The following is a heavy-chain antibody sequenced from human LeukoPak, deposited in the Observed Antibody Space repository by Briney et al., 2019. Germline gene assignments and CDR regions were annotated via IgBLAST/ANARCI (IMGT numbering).Heavy chain of an antibody. J-gene: IGHJ4*02. CDR3: ARERSHDYGDY. V-gene: IGHV4-34*01. Sequence: SETLSLTCAVYGGSFSGYYWSWIRQPPGKGLEWIGEINHSGSTNYNPSLKSRVTISVDTSKNQFSLKLSSVTAADTAVYYCARERSHDYGDYWGQGTLVTVSS. CDR1: GGSFSGYY. CDR2: INHSGST.